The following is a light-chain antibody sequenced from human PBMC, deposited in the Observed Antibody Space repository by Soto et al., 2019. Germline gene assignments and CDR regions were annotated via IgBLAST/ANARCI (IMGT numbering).Light chain of an antibody. J-gene: IGKJ1*01. V-gene: IGKV1-6*01. Sequence: AIQMTQSPSSLSASVGDIVSITYRASQGIRDDLGWYQQKPGAAPKLLIYAASTLQSGVSSRFIGSGSVTDFTLTISFLQPEDFATYYCLQEHTYPCTFGQGTNVASK. CDR2: AAS. CDR1: QGIRDD. CDR3: LQEHTYPCT.